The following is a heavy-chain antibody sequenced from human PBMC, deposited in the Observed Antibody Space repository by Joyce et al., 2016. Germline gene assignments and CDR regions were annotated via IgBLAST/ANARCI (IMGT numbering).Heavy chain of an antibody. CDR3: ARDMVGAAYYFDH. D-gene: IGHD1-26*01. V-gene: IGHV3-30*03. CDR1: GFTLNTNG. Sequence: QVQLVESGGGVVQPGGSLRLSWAASGFTLNTNGLQWVRQAPGKGLEWVALISIDGSNKFYADSVNGRFTISRDTSTNTVYLQMNNVRGEDTAVYYCARDMVGAAYYFDHWGQGTLVTVSS. J-gene: IGHJ4*02. CDR2: ISIDGSNK.